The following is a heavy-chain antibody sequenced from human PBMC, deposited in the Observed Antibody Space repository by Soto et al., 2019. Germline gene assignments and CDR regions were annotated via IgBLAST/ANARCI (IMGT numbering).Heavy chain of an antibody. CDR2: ISYDGSNK. Sequence: QVQLVESGGGVVQPGRSLRLSCAASGFTFSSYAMHWVRQAPGKGLERVACISYDGSNKYYADSVKGQFTISRDNPKKTLYPQMSSLGAEDTAVYYCADAYGENIGFYYWPQGTLVTVSS. CDR1: GFTFSSYA. V-gene: IGHV3-30-3*01. D-gene: IGHD4-17*01. CDR3: ADAYGENIGFYY. J-gene: IGHJ4*02.